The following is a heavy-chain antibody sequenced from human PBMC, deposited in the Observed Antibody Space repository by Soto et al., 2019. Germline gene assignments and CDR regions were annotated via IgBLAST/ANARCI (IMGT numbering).Heavy chain of an antibody. Sequence: QITLKESGPTLVKPTQTLTLTCTFSGFSLSTSGVGVGWIRQPPGKALEWLALIYWDDDKRYSPSLKSRLTITKDTSKNQVVLTTTNMDPVDTATYYCAHRPPITTIGNWFDPWGQGTLVTVSS. D-gene: IGHD3-22*01. CDR1: GFSLSTSGVG. CDR3: AHRPPITTIGNWFDP. V-gene: IGHV2-5*02. J-gene: IGHJ5*02. CDR2: IYWDDDK.